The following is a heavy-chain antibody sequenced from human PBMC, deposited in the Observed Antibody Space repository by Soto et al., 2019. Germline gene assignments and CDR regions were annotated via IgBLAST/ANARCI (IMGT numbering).Heavy chain of an antibody. V-gene: IGHV1-3*01. CDR3: AKDPSPRYCTNGVCPLNWFDP. CDR2: INAGNGNT. J-gene: IGHJ5*02. CDR1: GYTFTSYA. Sequence: ASVKVSCKASGYTFTSYAMHWVRQAPGQRLEWMGWINAGNGNTKYSQKFQGRVTITRDTSASTAYMELSSLRSEDTAVYYCAKDPSPRYCTNGVCPLNWFDPWGQGTLVTVSS. D-gene: IGHD2-8*01.